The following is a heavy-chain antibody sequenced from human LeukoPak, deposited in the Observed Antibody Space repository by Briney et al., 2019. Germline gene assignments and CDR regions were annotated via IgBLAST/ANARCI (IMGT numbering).Heavy chain of an antibody. Sequence: GGSLRLSCAASGFTFSSYAMSWVRQAPGKGLEWVSAISGSGGSTYYADSVKGRFTISRDNAKNSLYLQMNSLRAEDTAVYYCARDWYGSGSYRSRRGGRTSYWGQGTLVTVSS. CDR1: GFTFSSYA. V-gene: IGHV3-23*01. J-gene: IGHJ4*02. CDR3: ARDWYGSGSYRSRRGGRTSY. CDR2: ISGSGGST. D-gene: IGHD3-10*01.